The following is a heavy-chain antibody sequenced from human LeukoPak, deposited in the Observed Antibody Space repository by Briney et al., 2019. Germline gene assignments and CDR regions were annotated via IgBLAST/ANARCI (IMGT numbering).Heavy chain of an antibody. Sequence: SETLSLTCTVSGGSISSYYWSWIRQPPGKGLEWIGYIYYSGSTNYNPSLKSRVTISVDTSKNQFSLELSSVTAADTAVYYCASYFGYCSSTSCSGYFDYWGQGTLVTVSS. V-gene: IGHV4-59*08. CDR3: ASYFGYCSSTSCSGYFDY. D-gene: IGHD2-2*01. J-gene: IGHJ4*02. CDR1: GGSISSYY. CDR2: IYYSGST.